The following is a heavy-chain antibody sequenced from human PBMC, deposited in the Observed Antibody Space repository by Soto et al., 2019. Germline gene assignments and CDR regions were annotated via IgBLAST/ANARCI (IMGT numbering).Heavy chain of an antibody. CDR3: ARVQGRWGSSWYGYFDY. Sequence: SVKVSCKASGGTFSSYTISWVRQAPGQGLEWMGRIIPILGIANYAQKFQGRVTITADKSTSIAYMELSSLRSEDTAVYYCARVQGRWGSSWYGYFDYWGQGTLVTVSS. CDR1: GGTFSSYT. D-gene: IGHD6-13*01. CDR2: IIPILGIA. J-gene: IGHJ4*02. V-gene: IGHV1-69*02.